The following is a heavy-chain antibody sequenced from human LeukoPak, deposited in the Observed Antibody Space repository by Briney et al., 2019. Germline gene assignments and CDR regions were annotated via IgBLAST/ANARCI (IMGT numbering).Heavy chain of an antibody. CDR3: ARGHYEMGV. Sequence: GGSLRLSCAASGFTFSDYYMTWIRQAPGKGLEWVSHIAYNGNGMWYADAVKGRFTISRDNAKNLLFLQMDSLRAEDTAVYYCARGHYEMGVWGQGTTVIVSS. CDR2: IAYNGNGM. J-gene: IGHJ6*02. V-gene: IGHV3-11*01. CDR1: GFTFSDYY.